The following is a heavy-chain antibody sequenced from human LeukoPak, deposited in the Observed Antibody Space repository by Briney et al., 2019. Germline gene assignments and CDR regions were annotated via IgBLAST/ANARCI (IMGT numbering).Heavy chain of an antibody. J-gene: IGHJ4*02. CDR1: GGSISSYY. V-gene: IGHV4-59*01. Sequence: SETLSLTCTVSGGSISSYYWSWIQQPPGKGLEWIGNIYYSGSTNYNPSLKSRVTISVDTSKNQFSLKLSSVTAADTAVYYCARAGRVQLWLYEYWGQGTLVTVSS. D-gene: IGHD5-18*01. CDR3: ARAGRVQLWLYEY. CDR2: IYYSGST.